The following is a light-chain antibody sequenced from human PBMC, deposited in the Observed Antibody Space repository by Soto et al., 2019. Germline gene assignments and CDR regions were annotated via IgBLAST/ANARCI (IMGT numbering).Light chain of an antibody. CDR3: ISYTTISTYV. CDR2: DVS. J-gene: IGLJ1*01. V-gene: IGLV2-14*03. CDR1: SSDVDGYNY. Sequence: QSVPTQPASVSGSPGQSIAISCTGTSSDVDGYNYVSWYQHHPGKAPKLMIYDVSSRPSGVSNRFSGSKSGNTASLTISGLQAEDEADYYCISYTTISTYVFGTGT.